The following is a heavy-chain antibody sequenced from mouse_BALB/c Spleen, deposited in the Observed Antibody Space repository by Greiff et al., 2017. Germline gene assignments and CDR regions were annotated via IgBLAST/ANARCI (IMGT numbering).Heavy chain of an antibody. CDR3: ARYYDGYYWYFDV. D-gene: IGHD2-3*01. J-gene: IGHJ1*01. CDR1: GDSITSGY. Sequence: EVKLVESGPSLVKPSQTLSLTCSVTGDSITSGYWNWIRKFPGNKLEYMGYISYSGSTYYNPSLKSRISITRDTSKNQYYLQLNSVTTEDTATYYCARYYDGYYWYFDVWGAGTTVTVSS. CDR2: ISYSGST. V-gene: IGHV3-8*02.